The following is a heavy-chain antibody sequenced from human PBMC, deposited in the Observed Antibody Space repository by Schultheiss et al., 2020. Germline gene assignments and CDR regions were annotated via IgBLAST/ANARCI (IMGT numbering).Heavy chain of an antibody. CDR1: GGSVSSGSYY. CDR2: IYYSGST. D-gene: IGHD3/OR15-3a*01. V-gene: IGHV4-61*01. J-gene: IGHJ1*01. Sequence: SETLSLTCTVSGGSVSSGSYYWSWIRQPPGKGLEWIGYIYYSGSTNYNPSLKSRVTISVDTSKNQFSLKLSSVTAADTATYYCAREDWGYFQHWGQGTLVTVSS. CDR3: AREDWGYFQH.